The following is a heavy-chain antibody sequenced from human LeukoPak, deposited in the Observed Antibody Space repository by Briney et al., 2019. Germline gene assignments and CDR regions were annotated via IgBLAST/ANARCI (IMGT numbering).Heavy chain of an antibody. J-gene: IGHJ6*03. CDR1: GYTFTGYY. CDR2: INPNSGGT. Sequence: GASVKVSCKASGYTFTGYYMHWVRQAPGQGLEWMGWINPNSGGTNYAQRFQGRVTMTRDTSISTAYMELSRLRSDDTAVYYCARDLKFHYDSSGYYYGILCYYYMDVWGKGTTVTVSS. CDR3: ARDLKFHYDSSGYYYGILCYYYMDV. V-gene: IGHV1-2*02. D-gene: IGHD3-22*01.